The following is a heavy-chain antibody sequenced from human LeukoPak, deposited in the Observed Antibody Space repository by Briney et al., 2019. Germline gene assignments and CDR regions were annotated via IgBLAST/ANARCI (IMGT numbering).Heavy chain of an antibody. D-gene: IGHD3-22*01. Sequence: PGGSLRLSCAASGFTFSSYAMSWVRQALGKGLEWVSAISGSGGSTYYADSVKGRLTISRDNSKNTLYLQMNSLRAEDTAVYYCAKPARYYDSSGYGYWGQGTLVTVSS. CDR2: ISGSGGST. J-gene: IGHJ4*02. V-gene: IGHV3-23*01. CDR3: AKPARYYDSSGYGY. CDR1: GFTFSSYA.